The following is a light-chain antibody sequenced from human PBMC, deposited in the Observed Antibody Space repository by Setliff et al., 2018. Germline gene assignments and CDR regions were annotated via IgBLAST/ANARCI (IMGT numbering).Light chain of an antibody. J-gene: IGLJ1*01. CDR1: SRDVGGFNF. V-gene: IGLV2-8*01. Sequence: QSALTQPPSVSGSPGQSVTISCTGTSRDVGGFNFVSWYQQHPGKAPKLIIYEVSKRPSGVPDRFSGSKSGNTASLTVSGLQAEDEADYYCSSYAGNYIYVFGSGTKVTVL. CDR3: SSYAGNYIYV. CDR2: EVS.